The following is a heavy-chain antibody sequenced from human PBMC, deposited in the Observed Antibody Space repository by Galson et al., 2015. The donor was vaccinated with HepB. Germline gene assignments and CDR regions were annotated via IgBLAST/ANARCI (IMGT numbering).Heavy chain of an antibody. D-gene: IGHD6-19*01. CDR2: ISYDGSNT. CDR1: GFTFSSYA. Sequence: SLRLSCAASGFTFSSYAMNWVRQAPGKGLEWVAVISYDGSNTYYADSVKGRFTIPRDNSKNTLYLQMSSLRAEDTAVYYCARGDGSGWYDGGLGYFDYWGQGTLVAVSS. J-gene: IGHJ4*02. V-gene: IGHV3-30*04. CDR3: ARGDGSGWYDGGLGYFDY.